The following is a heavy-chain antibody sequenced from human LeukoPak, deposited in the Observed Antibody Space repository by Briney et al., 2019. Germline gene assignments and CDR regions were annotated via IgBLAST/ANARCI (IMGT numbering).Heavy chain of an antibody. CDR2: ISNNGGAT. CDR3: AKGKDRSFDY. J-gene: IGHJ4*02. V-gene: IGHV3-64*01. CDR1: GFTFTNYP. Sequence: GGSLRLSCAASGFTFTNYPMHWVRQAPGKGLEYVSAISNNGGATYYANSVEDRFTVSRDNSKNTLYLQMGSLRAEDTAVYYCAKGKDRSFDYWGQGTLVTVSS.